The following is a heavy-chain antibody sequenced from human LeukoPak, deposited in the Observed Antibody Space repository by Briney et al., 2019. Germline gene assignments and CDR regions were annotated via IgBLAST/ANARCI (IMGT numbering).Heavy chain of an antibody. CDR3: ARAAGGDY. J-gene: IGHJ4*02. CDR2: IYYSGST. Sequence: SETLSLTCTVSGVSISPYYWSWMRRPPGKGLEWIGYIYYSGSTNYNPSLKSRITISVDTSKNQFSLKLSSVTAADTAVYYCARAAGGDYWGQGTLVTVSS. D-gene: IGHD6-13*01. V-gene: IGHV4-59*01. CDR1: GVSISPYY.